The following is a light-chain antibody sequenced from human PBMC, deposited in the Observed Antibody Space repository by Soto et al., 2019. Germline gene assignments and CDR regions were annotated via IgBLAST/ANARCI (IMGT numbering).Light chain of an antibody. CDR1: QGIGNL. V-gene: IGKV1D-16*01. CDR3: QQYDSYPIT. J-gene: IGKJ5*01. CDR2: GTS. Sequence: DIQMTQSPSSLSASVGDRVTITCRASQGIGNLLVWYQQKPEKAPKSLIYGTSNLESGVPSRFSGSGSGTDYTLTISSLQPEDFATYYCQQYDSYPITFGQGTRLEIK.